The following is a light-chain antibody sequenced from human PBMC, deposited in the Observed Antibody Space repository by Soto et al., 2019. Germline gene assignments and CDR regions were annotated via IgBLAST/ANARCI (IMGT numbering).Light chain of an antibody. CDR1: SSDVGGYNY. V-gene: IGLV2-14*01. CDR3: SSYTSSSTL. CDR2: DVN. J-gene: IGLJ3*02. Sequence: QSALTQPASVSGSPGQSITISCTGTSSDVGGYNYVSWYQQHPGKAPKIMIYDVNNRPSGVSNRYSGSKSGNTASLTISGLQAEDEADYSCSSYTSSSTLFGGGTKLTVL.